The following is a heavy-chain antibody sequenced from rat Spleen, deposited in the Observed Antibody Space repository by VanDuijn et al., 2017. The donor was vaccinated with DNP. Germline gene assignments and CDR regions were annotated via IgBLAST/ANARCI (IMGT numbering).Heavy chain of an antibody. CDR2: ITPDGSTT. V-gene: IGHV5-35*01. CDR3: SSGGPNMVQGNWFAY. Sequence: EVQLVESGGGLVQPGRSLKLSCVASGFTFSSYWMYWIRQAPGKGLEWVASITPDGSTTYYPDTVKGRFMISKDDARKTGYLQMNNLRSEDTAMYYCSSGGPNMVQGNWFAYWGQGTLVTVSS. J-gene: IGHJ3*01. CDR1: GFTFSSYW. D-gene: IGHD1-11*01.